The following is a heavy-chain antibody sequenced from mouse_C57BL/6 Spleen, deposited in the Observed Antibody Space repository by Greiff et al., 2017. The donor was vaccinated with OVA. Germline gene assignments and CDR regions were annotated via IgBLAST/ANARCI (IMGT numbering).Heavy chain of an antibody. Sequence: QVQLKESGPELVKPGASVKISCKASGYAFSSSWMNWVKQRPGKGLEWIGRIYPGDGDTNYNGKFKGKATLTADKSSSTAYMQLSSLTSEDSAVYFCARGITTVVEGYFDVWGTGTTVTVSS. CDR3: ARGITTVVEGYFDV. D-gene: IGHD1-1*01. CDR2: IYPGDGDT. CDR1: GYAFSSSW. J-gene: IGHJ1*03. V-gene: IGHV1-82*01.